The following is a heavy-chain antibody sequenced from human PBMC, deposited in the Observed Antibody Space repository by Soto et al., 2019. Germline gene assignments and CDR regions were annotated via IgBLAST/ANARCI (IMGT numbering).Heavy chain of an antibody. D-gene: IGHD6-19*01. CDR3: GRESSGSGWSFDF. V-gene: IGHV1-18*04. J-gene: IGHJ4*02. CDR2: INTYNQNT. Sequence: ASVMVSCTASGYTFTNYPITWVRQAPGQGLEWMGWINTYNQNTIYAQKFQGRVTMTTDTSTSTSYLELGSLRSDDTAVYYCGRESSGSGWSFDFWGQGSLVTVSS. CDR1: GYTFTNYP.